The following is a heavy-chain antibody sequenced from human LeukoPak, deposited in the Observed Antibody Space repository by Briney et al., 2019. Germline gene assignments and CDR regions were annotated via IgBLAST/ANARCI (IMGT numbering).Heavy chain of an antibody. CDR1: GYSFTSYW. CDR3: ASHRDFWSGYDDAFDI. D-gene: IGHD3-3*01. Sequence: HGESLKISCKGSGYSFTSYWIGWVRQMPGKGLEWMGIIYPGDSDTRYSPSFQGQVTISADKSISTAYLQWSSLKASDTAMYYCASHRDFWSGYDDAFDIWGQGTMVTVSS. J-gene: IGHJ3*02. CDR2: IYPGDSDT. V-gene: IGHV5-51*01.